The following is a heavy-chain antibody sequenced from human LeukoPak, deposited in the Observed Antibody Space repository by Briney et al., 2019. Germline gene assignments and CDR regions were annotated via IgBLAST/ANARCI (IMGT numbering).Heavy chain of an antibody. V-gene: IGHV4-34*01. CDR1: GGSFSGYY. D-gene: IGHD3-22*01. CDR2: INHSGST. Sequence: SETLSLTCAVYGGSFSGYYWSWIRQPPGKGLEWIGEINHSGSTNYNPSLKSRVTISVDTSKNQFSLKLSSVTAADTAVYYCARGNYYDSRTYYRAFDIWGQGTMVTVSS. J-gene: IGHJ3*02. CDR3: ARGNYYDSRTYYRAFDI.